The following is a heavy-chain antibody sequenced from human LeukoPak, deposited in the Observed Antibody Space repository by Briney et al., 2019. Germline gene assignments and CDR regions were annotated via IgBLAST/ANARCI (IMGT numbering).Heavy chain of an antibody. CDR3: ARASAAGTLVDY. CDR1: GGSISSGGYY. D-gene: IGHD6-13*01. V-gene: IGHV4-31*03. CDR2: IYYSGST. Sequence: SETLSLTCTVSGGSISSGGYYWSWIRQHPGKGLEWIGYIYYSGSTYYNPSLKGRVTISVDTSKNQFSLKLSSVTAADTAVYYCARASAAGTLVDYWGQGTLVTVSS. J-gene: IGHJ4*02.